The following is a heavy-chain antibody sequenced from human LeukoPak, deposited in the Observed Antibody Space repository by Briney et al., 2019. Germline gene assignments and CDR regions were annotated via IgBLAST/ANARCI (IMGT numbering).Heavy chain of an antibody. CDR2: IYYSGST. CDR3: ARHEGHDYEDY. Sequence: TSETLSLTCTVSGGSISSSSYYGGWIRQPPGKGLEWIGSIYYSGSTYYNPSLKSRVTISVDTSKNQFALKLSSVPAAATAVYYCARHEGHDYEDYWGQGTLVTVSS. J-gene: IGHJ4*02. V-gene: IGHV4-39*01. D-gene: IGHD4-17*01. CDR1: GGSISSSSYY.